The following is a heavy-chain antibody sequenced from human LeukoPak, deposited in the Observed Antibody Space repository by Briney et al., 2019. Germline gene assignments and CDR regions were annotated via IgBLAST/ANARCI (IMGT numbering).Heavy chain of an antibody. CDR2: IHNSGNT. D-gene: IGHD3-3*01. CDR1: GGSVSRGSYY. V-gene: IGHV4-61*01. Sequence: TSETLSLTCTVSGGSVSRGSYYWSWIRQPPGKGLEWIGYIHNSGNTNYNPSLKRRVTISVDTPKKELSLKLTSVTAADTAVYYCASQYDFWSFDPWGQGTLVTVSS. CDR3: ASQYDFWSFDP. J-gene: IGHJ5*02.